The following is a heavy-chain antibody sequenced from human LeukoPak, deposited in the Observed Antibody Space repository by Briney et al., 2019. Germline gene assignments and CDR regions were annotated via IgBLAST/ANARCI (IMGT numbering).Heavy chain of an antibody. CDR3: AKDQYGDYAFDY. Sequence: GGSLRLSCAASGFTFSSYAMSWVRQAPGKGLEWVSAISGSGGTTYYADSVKGRFTISRDNSKNTLYLQMNSLRAEDTAVYYCAKDQYGDYAFDYWGQGTLVTVSS. D-gene: IGHD4-17*01. J-gene: IGHJ4*02. CDR1: GFTFSSYA. CDR2: ISGSGGTT. V-gene: IGHV3-23*01.